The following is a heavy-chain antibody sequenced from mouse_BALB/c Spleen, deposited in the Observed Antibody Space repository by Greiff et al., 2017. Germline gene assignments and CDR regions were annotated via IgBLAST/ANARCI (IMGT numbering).Heavy chain of an antibody. CDR2: ISSGGSYT. Sequence: EVQLQESGGGLVKPGGSLKLSCAASGFTFSSYAMSWVRQSPEKRLEWVAEISSGGSYTYYPDTVTGRFTISRDNAKNTLYLEMSSLRSEDTAMYYCARAGGLRHWYFDVWGAGTTVTVSS. J-gene: IGHJ1*01. D-gene: IGHD2-4*01. CDR3: ARAGGLRHWYFDV. V-gene: IGHV5-9-4*01. CDR1: GFTFSSYA.